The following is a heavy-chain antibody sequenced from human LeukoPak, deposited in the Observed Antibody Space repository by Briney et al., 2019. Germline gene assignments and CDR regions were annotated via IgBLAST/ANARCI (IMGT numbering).Heavy chain of an antibody. D-gene: IGHD3-10*01. CDR2: ISYDGSNK. Sequence: GRSLRLSCAASGFTFSSYGMHWVRQAPGKGLEWVAVISYDGSNKYYADSVKGRFTVSRDNSKNTLYLQMNSLRAEDTAVYYCAKDYYGSGSYYYGMDGWGQGTTVTVSS. CDR3: AKDYYGSGSYYYGMDG. J-gene: IGHJ6*02. V-gene: IGHV3-30*18. CDR1: GFTFSSYG.